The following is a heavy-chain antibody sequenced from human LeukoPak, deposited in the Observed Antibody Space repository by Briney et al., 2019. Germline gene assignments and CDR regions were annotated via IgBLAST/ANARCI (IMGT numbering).Heavy chain of an antibody. CDR1: GGSISSYY. D-gene: IGHD3-16*02. CDR2: IYYSGST. CDR3: ARHKQRLRLGELSP. V-gene: IGHV4-59*08. J-gene: IGHJ5*02. Sequence: SETLSLTCTVSGGSISSYYWSWIRQPPGKGLEWIGYIYYSGSTNYNPSLKSRVTISVDTSKNQFSLKLSSVTAADTAVYYCARHKQRLRLGELSPWGQGTLVTVSS.